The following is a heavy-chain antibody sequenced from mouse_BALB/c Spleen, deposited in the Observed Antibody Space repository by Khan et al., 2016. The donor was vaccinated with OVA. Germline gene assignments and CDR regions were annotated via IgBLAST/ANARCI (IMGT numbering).Heavy chain of an antibody. CDR3: ARGRAY. CDR1: GYSVTSDYA. V-gene: IGHV3-2*02. CDR2: INDSGST. J-gene: IGHJ3*01. Sequence: EVQLQESGPGLVKPSQSLSLTCTVTGYSVTSDYAWNWIRQFPGNKLEWMGYINDSGSTSYTPSLKSRISSTRDKSKIHVFLQLSSVTTEDTATYYCARGRAYWGQGTLVTVSA.